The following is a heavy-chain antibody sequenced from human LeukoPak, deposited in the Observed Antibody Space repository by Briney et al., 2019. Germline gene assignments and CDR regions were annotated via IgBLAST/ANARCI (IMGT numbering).Heavy chain of an antibody. D-gene: IGHD3-10*01. V-gene: IGHV4-39*01. J-gene: IGHJ5*02. CDR2: IYYSGST. CDR1: GESFSGYY. CDR3: ARNRYYYGSGNYGVPNWFDP. Sequence: PSETLSLTCAVYGESFSGYYWGWIRQPPGKGLKWIGSIYYSGSTYYNPSLKSRVTISVDTSKNQFSLKLNSVTAADTAVYYCARNRYYYGSGNYGVPNWFDPWGQGTLVTVSS.